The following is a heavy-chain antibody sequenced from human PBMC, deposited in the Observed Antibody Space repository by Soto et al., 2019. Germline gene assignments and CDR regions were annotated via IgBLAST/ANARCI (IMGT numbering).Heavy chain of an antibody. Sequence: SETLSLTCAVYGGSFSGYYCSWIRQPPGKGLEWIGEINHSGSTNYNPSLKSRVTISVDTSKNQFSLKLSSVTAADTAVYYCARTEGLWFGEYYYYMDVWGKGTTVTVSS. CDR3: ARTEGLWFGEYYYYMDV. CDR2: INHSGST. J-gene: IGHJ6*03. D-gene: IGHD3-10*01. CDR1: GGSFSGYY. V-gene: IGHV4-34*01.